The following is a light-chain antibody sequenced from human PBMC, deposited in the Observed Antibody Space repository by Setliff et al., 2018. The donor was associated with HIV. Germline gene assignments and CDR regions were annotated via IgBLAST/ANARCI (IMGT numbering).Light chain of an antibody. J-gene: IGLJ1*01. V-gene: IGLV2-23*02. CDR3: CSYAGSRIFYV. CDR1: SSDVGSYNL. CDR2: EVS. Sequence: QSVLTQPASVSGSPGQSITISCTGTSSDVGSYNLVSWYQQHPGKAPTLMIYEVSKRPSGVSNRFSGSKSGNTASLTISGLQAEDEADYYCCSYAGSRIFYVFGTGTKVTVL.